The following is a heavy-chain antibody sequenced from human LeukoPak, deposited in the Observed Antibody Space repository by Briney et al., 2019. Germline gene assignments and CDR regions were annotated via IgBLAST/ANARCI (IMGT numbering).Heavy chain of an antibody. V-gene: IGHV4-59*01. D-gene: IGHD1-7*01. Sequence: SETLSLTCTVSGGSISTYYWTWIRQPPGKGLEWIGYIYYSGSTNYNPSLSSRVTMSVDTSKNQFSLKLSSVTAADTGVYYCARRRTKIPGEAFDYWGQGTLVTVSS. CDR2: IYYSGST. CDR1: GGSISTYY. CDR3: ARRRTKIPGEAFDY. J-gene: IGHJ4*02.